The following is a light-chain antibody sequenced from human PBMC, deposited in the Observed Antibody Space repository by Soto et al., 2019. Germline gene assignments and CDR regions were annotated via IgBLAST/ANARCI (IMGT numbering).Light chain of an antibody. CDR2: EGS. J-gene: IGLJ1*01. CDR3: CSYAGSSIFFYV. Sequence: QSVLTQPASVSGSPGQSITISCTGTSSDVGSYNLVSWYQQHPGKAPKLMIYEGSKRPSGVSNRFSGSKSGNTASLTISGLQAEDEVDYYCCSYAGSSIFFYVFGPGTKVPVL. V-gene: IGLV2-23*03. CDR1: SSDVGSYNL.